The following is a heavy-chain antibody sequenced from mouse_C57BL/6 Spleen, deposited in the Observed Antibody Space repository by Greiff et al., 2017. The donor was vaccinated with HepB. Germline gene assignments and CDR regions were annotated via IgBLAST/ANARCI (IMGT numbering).Heavy chain of an antibody. CDR3: AREGKLRRPWFAY. CDR2: ISVGGGNT. CDR1: GFTFSSYS. D-gene: IGHD3-2*02. Sequence: EVMLVESGGGLVKPGGSLKLSCAASGFTFSSYSMAWVRQRPGKGLEWVATISVGGGNTNYPDSVKGRATSSRDNATNTLYLQMSSLRSEDTALYYCAREGKLRRPWFAYWGQGTLVTVSA. J-gene: IGHJ3*01. V-gene: IGHV5-9*01.